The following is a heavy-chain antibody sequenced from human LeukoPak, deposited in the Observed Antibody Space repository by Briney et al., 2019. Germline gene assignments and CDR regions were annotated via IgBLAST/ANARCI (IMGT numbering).Heavy chain of an antibody. CDR2: ISSSGSTI. D-gene: IGHD5-18*01. CDR1: GFTFSSYE. CDR3: ARDLGYSYGSYAFDI. J-gene: IGHJ3*02. Sequence: GGSLRLSCAASGFTFSSYEMNWVRQAPGKGLEWVSYISSSGSTIYYADSVKGRFTIFRDNAKNSLYLQMNSLRAEDTAVYYCARDLGYSYGSYAFDIWGQGTMVTVSS. V-gene: IGHV3-48*03.